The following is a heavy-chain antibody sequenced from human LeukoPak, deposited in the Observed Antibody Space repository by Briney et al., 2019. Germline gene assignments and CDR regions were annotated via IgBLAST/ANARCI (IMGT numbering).Heavy chain of an antibody. D-gene: IGHD2-2*01. Sequence: GGSLRLSCAASGFNFSSYWMHWVRQAPGKGLVWISRINYDGTTTSYADSVKGRFTISRDNAKNSLYLQMNSLRAEDMALYYCAKAANIGYCSSSSCYFDYWGQGTLVTVSS. V-gene: IGHV3-74*01. CDR3: AKAANIGYCSSSSCYFDY. CDR2: INYDGTTT. J-gene: IGHJ4*02. CDR1: GFNFSSYW.